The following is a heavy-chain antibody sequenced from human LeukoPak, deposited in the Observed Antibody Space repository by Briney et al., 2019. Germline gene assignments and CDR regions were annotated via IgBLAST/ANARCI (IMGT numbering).Heavy chain of an antibody. D-gene: IGHD1-14*01. V-gene: IGHV4-4*02. J-gene: IGHJ4*02. Sequence: PSETLSLTCTVSLDSTTSNFWSWVRQPPGNGLEWIGEIHRSGSPNYNPSLQSRVTISIDRSRNQIALELSSVTAADTAVYYCAREILGGFNPGAYWGQGTLVTVSS. CDR2: IHRSGSP. CDR3: AREILGGFNPGAY. CDR1: LDSTTSNF.